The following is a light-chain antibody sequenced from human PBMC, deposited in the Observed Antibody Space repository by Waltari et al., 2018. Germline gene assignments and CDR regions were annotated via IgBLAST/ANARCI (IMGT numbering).Light chain of an antibody. CDR1: SLRLFY. V-gene: IGLV3-19*01. CDR3: SSRDTDGKHWV. CDR2: RKN. Sequence: SSELTQEPDVSVALGQTVNITCRGDSLRLFYASWYQQAPRQAPRLVIYRKNDRPSGIPCRFSASYSGDTSSLTITGAQPEDEGHYYCSSRDTDGKHWVFGGGTKVTV. J-gene: IGLJ3*02.